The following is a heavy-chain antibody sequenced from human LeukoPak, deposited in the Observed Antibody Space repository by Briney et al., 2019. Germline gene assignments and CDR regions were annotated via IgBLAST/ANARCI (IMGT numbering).Heavy chain of an antibody. CDR2: ISSSSSYI. J-gene: IGHJ4*02. CDR1: GFTFSSYS. Sequence: GGSLRLSCVASGFTFSSYSMNWVRQAPGKGLEWVSSISSSSSYISYADSVKGRFTISRDNAKNSLYLQMNSLRAEDTAVYYCARAATGFGSDFDYWGQGTLVTVSS. V-gene: IGHV3-21*01. D-gene: IGHD3-10*01. CDR3: ARAATGFGSDFDY.